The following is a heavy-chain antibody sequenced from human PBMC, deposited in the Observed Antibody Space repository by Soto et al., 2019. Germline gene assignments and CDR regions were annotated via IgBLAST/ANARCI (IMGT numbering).Heavy chain of an antibody. Sequence: ASVKVSCEASGYTFTGYYIHWVRRAPGQGREWMGWINPNSGGTNYAQKFQGRVTMTRDTSISTAYMELSRLRSDDTAVYYCAREAFDMVRGVATYGMDVWGQGTTVTFSS. V-gene: IGHV1-2*02. CDR2: INPNSGGT. J-gene: IGHJ6*02. D-gene: IGHD3-10*01. CDR3: AREAFDMVRGVATYGMDV. CDR1: GYTFTGYY.